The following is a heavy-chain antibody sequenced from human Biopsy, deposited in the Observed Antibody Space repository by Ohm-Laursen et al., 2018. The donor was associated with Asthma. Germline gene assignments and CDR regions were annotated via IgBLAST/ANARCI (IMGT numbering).Heavy chain of an antibody. Sequence: SLRLSCAAPGFRFDDYAMYWVQQAPGKGLEWVSGISWNSGTIAYADSVKGRFTISRDNSNNSVYLQMNSLRPEDTALYFCSRDRGGSTRGGYYYYGMDVWGQGTTVTVSS. J-gene: IGHJ6*02. D-gene: IGHD2-15*01. CDR2: ISWNSGTI. V-gene: IGHV3-9*01. CDR3: SRDRGGSTRGGYYYYGMDV. CDR1: GFRFDDYA.